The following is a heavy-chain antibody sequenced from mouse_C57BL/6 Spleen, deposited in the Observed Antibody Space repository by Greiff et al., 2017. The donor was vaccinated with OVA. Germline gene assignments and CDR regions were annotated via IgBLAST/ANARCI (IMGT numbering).Heavy chain of an antibody. CDR2: IYPGGGGT. CDR3: ASPYGGREEGFAY. CDR1: GYAFSSSW. D-gene: IGHD1-1*02. V-gene: IGHV1-82*01. Sequence: VQLQQSGPELVKPGASVKISCKASGYAFSSSWMNWVKQRPGKGLEWIGRIYPGGGGTNYNGKFKGKATLTADKSSSTAYMQLSSLTSEDSAVYLWASPYGGREEGFAYWGQGTLLTVSA. J-gene: IGHJ3*01.